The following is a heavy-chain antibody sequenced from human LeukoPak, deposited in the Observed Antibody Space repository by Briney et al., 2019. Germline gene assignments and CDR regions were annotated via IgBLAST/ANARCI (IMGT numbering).Heavy chain of an antibody. D-gene: IGHD3-3*01. J-gene: IGHJ6*02. CDR2: IYYSGST. CDR3: ARETHDFWSGYPSSGMDV. V-gene: IGHV4-59*01. Sequence: PSETLSLTCTVSGVSISSYYWSWIRQPPGKGLEWIGYIYYSGSTNYNPSLKSRVTISVDTSKNQFSLKLSSVTAADTAVYYCARETHDFWSGYPSSGMDVWGQGTTVTVSS. CDR1: GVSISSYY.